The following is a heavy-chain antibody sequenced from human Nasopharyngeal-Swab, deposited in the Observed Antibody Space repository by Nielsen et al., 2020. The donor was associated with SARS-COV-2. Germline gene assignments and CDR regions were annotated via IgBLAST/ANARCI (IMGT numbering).Heavy chain of an antibody. Sequence: GESLKISCQGSGFSFTHHWIAWVRQMPGKGLEWMGTIYPVGSDVPSSPSVQGQVTMSVDTSITTAYLQWSTLRASDTAMYFCARGTTTGIDYWGQGTLVTVSS. D-gene: IGHD4-17*01. V-gene: IGHV5-51*01. CDR1: GFSFTHHW. CDR2: IYPVGSDV. J-gene: IGHJ4*02. CDR3: ARGTTTGIDY.